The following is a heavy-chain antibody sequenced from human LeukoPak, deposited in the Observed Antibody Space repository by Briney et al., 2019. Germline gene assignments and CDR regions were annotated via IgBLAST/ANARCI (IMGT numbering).Heavy chain of an antibody. J-gene: IGHJ4*02. V-gene: IGHV4-30-4*08. CDR2: IYYSGST. Sequence: PSETLSLTCTVSGGSISNFYWSWIRQPPGKGLEWIGYIYYSGSTYYNPSLKSRVTISVDTSKNQFSLKLSSVTAADTAVYYCARGRRDWGQGTLVTVSS. CDR3: ARGRRD. CDR1: GGSISNFY.